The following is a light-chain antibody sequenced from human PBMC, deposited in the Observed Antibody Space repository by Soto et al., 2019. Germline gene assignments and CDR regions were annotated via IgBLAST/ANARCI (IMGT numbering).Light chain of an antibody. Sequence: QSVLTQPPSASATPGQRVTISCSGSTSNIEKFYVYWYQQLPGTAPKLLVYRDNQRPSGVPDRFSGSKSGTSASLAISGLRSDDEADYYCATWDDTLAGPAWVFGGGTKVTVL. J-gene: IGLJ3*02. CDR3: ATWDDTLAGPAWV. CDR2: RDN. CDR1: TSNIEKFY. V-gene: IGLV1-47*01.